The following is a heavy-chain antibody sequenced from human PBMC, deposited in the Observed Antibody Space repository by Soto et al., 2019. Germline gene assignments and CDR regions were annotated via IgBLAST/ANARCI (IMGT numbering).Heavy chain of an antibody. CDR3: GKTPRSRITIFGVAPYFDY. V-gene: IGHV3-23*01. Sequence: EVQLLESGGGLVQPGGSLRLSCAASGFTFSSYAMSWVRQAPGKGLEWVSAISGSGGSTYYADSVKGRFTISRDNSKNTLYLQMNSLRAEDTAVYYCGKTPRSRITIFGVAPYFDYWGQGTLVTVSS. CDR1: GFTFSSYA. D-gene: IGHD3-3*01. CDR2: ISGSGGST. J-gene: IGHJ4*02.